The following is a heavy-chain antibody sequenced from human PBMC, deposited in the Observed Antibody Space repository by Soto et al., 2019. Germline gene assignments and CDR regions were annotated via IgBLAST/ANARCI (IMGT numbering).Heavy chain of an antibody. Sequence: TLSLTCAVSGGSISSGGYSWSWIRQPPGKGLEWIGYIYHSGSTYYNPSLKSRVTISVDRSKNQFSLKLSSVTAADTAVYYCASANSGDGFGYWGQGTLVTVSS. J-gene: IGHJ4*02. CDR2: IYHSGST. CDR1: GGSISSGGYS. CDR3: ASANSGDGFGY. D-gene: IGHD7-27*01. V-gene: IGHV4-30-2*01.